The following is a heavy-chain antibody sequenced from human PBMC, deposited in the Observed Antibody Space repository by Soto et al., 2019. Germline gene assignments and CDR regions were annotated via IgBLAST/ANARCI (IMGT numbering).Heavy chain of an antibody. V-gene: IGHV4-31*03. Sequence: QVQLQESGPGLVKPSQTLSLICSVSGGSVSSGDYSWSWIRQHPGKGLEWIGYIYDSGSTYYNPSLKSRVTISIDTSKNQFSLKLSSVTVADTAVYYCARGLTAAGTYDYWGQGTLVTVSS. CDR2: IYDSGST. CDR3: ARGLTAAGTYDY. J-gene: IGHJ4*02. CDR1: GGSVSSGDYS. D-gene: IGHD6-13*01.